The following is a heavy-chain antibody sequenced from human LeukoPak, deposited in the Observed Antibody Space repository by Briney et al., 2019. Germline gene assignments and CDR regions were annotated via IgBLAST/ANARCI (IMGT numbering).Heavy chain of an antibody. D-gene: IGHD2/OR15-2a*01. J-gene: IGHJ4*02. CDR2: IIGSGADT. CDR1: GFTFSNYW. CDR3: AKGYLSRGSSGY. V-gene: IGHV3-23*01. Sequence: GGSLRLSCAASGFTFSNYWMHWVRHAPGKGLERVSSIIGSGADTYYADSVKGRFTISRDNSKNTLYLQMNSLRAEDTTVYYCAKGYLSRGSSGYWGQGTLVTVSS.